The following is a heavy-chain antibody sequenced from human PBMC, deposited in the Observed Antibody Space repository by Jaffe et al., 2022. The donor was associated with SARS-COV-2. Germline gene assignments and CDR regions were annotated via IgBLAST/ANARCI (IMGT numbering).Heavy chain of an antibody. V-gene: IGHV3-48*02. CDR1: GFTFSTSS. J-gene: IGHJ6*02. CDR2: ISSSSSAI. D-gene: IGHD4-4*01. CDR3: AREGTTMGAYGMDV. Sequence: EVQLVESGGGLLQPGGSLRLSCTASGFTFSTSSMNWVRQAPGKGLEWVSFISSSSSAIYYADSVKGRFTISRDNAKNSLYLQINSLRDEDTAVYYCAREGTTMGAYGMDVWGQGTTVTVSS.